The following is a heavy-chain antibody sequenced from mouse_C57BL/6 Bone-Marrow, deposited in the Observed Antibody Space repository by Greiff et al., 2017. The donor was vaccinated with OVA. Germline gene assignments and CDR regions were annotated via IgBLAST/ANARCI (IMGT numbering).Heavy chain of an antibody. D-gene: IGHD2-2*01. CDR2: IHPNSGST. V-gene: IGHV1-64*01. CDR1: GYTFTSYW. J-gene: IGHJ1*03. Sequence: QVQLQQPGAELVKPGASVKLSCKASGYTFTSYWMHWVKQRPGQGLEWIGMIHPNSGSTNNNEKFKSKATLTVDKSSSTAYMQLSSLTSEDSAVYYCARSHYGYVYWYFDVWGTGTTVTVSS. CDR3: ARSHYGYVYWYFDV.